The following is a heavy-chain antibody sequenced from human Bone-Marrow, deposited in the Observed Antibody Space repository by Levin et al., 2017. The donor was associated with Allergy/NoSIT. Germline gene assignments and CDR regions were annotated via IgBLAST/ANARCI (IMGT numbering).Heavy chain of an antibody. J-gene: IGHJ4*02. D-gene: IGHD6-13*01. Sequence: GGSLRLSCVASGFTVRNNYMRWFRQAPGKGLEWVSLIYSGGDTYYADSVKGRFSISRDGSTTTLYLQMNSLRAEDTTVYYCARDGGVATGGDYWGQGTLVTVSS. CDR3: ARDGGVATGGDY. CDR1: GFTVRNNY. CDR2: IYSGGDT. V-gene: IGHV3-66*01.